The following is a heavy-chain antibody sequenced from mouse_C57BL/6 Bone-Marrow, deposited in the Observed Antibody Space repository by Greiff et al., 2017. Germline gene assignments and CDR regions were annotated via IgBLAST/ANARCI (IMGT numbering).Heavy chain of an antibody. J-gene: IGHJ2*01. D-gene: IGHD1-1*01. Sequence: QVQLQQSGAELARPGASVKLSCKASGYTFTSYGISWVKQRTGQGLEWIGEIYPRSGNTYYNEKFKGKATLTADKSSSTAYMELRSLTSEDSAVYFCARTGYYGSSQYYFDDWGQGTTLTVSS. CDR2: IYPRSGNT. CDR3: ARTGYYGSSQYYFDD. CDR1: GYTFTSYG. V-gene: IGHV1-81*01.